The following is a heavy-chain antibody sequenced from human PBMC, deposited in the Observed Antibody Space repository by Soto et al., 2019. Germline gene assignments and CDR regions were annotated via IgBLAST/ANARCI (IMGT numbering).Heavy chain of an antibody. V-gene: IGHV4-59*12. D-gene: IGHD4-4*01. CDR2: IYYSGST. CDR3: TRDWVPTVTHGYDS. CDR1: GGSISSYY. Sequence: SETLTLTCTVSGGSISSYYWSLIRQPQGKGLEWIGYIYYSGSTNYNPSLNSRVTISVDTSKNQFSLQLTSVTAADTAIYYCTRDWVPTVTHGYDSWGQGILVTVSS. J-gene: IGHJ5*01.